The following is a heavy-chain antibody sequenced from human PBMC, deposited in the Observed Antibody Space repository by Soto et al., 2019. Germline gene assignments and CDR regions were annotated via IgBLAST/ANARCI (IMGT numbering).Heavy chain of an antibody. D-gene: IGHD5-18*01. CDR2: INPNGGIT. CDR3: ATSVNSAMAFDS. Sequence: XSVKVSCKASGYPLTHYYIHWVRQAPGQGLEWMGIINPNGGITTYAQKFRAGFTMTRDTSTSTVYLELSSLRSEDSAVYYCATSVNSAMAFDSSGQGTLVTVS. J-gene: IGHJ4*02. CDR1: GYPLTHYY. V-gene: IGHV1-46*01.